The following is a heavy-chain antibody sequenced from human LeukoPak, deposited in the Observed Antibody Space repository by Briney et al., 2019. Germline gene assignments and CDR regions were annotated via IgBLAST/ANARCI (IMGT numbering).Heavy chain of an antibody. CDR3: AKDIKAVAGTSSHMDV. J-gene: IGHJ6*03. CDR2: IRNSGRPT. CDR1: GFTFSDYD. D-gene: IGHD6-19*01. Sequence: PGGSLRLSCAASGFTFSDYDMSWIRQAPGKGLEWVSYIRNSGRPTYFAHFVKGRFTVSRDNSKNSLYLQMNSLRVKDTALYYCAKDIKAVAGTSSHMDVWGKGTTVTVSS. V-gene: IGHV3-11*01.